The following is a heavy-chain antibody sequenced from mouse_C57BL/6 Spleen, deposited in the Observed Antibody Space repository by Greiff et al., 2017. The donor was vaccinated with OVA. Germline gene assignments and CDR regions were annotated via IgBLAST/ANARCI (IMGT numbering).Heavy chain of an antibody. CDR1: GYTFTSYG. J-gene: IGHJ4*01. CDR3: ARGGYQDCYAMDY. Sequence: QVQLQQPGAELVRPGTSVKLSCKASGYTFTSYGMRWVKQRTGQGLEWIGVIDPSGSYTNYNQKFKGKATLTVDTSSSTAYMQLSSLTSEDSAVYYGARGGYQDCYAMDYWGQGTSVTVSS. D-gene: IGHD2-2*01. V-gene: IGHV1-59*01. CDR2: IDPSGSYT.